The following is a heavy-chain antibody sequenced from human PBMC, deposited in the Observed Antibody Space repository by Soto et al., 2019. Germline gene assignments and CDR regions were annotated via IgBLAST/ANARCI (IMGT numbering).Heavy chain of an antibody. D-gene: IGHD1-26*01. CDR3: ARSGEVLEWGLPTDY. J-gene: IGHJ4*02. CDR2: ISAYNGNT. CDR1: GYTFTSYG. V-gene: IGHV1-18*01. Sequence: GASVKVSCKASGYTFTSYGISWVRQAPGQGLEWMGWISAYNGNTNYAQKLQGRVTMTTDTSTSTAYMELRSLRSDDTAVYYCARSGEVLEWGLPTDYWGQGTLVTVSS.